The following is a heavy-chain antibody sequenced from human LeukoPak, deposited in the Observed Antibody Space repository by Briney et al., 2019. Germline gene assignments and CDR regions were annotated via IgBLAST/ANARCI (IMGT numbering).Heavy chain of an antibody. CDR2: ISAYNGNT. CDR1: GYTFIHYG. CDR3: ARDPTFYDQFDVFYFDY. V-gene: IGHV1-18*01. J-gene: IGHJ4*02. D-gene: IGHD5/OR15-5a*01. Sequence: APVKVCCKASGYTFIHYGIRWGREAPGHGVGWRGWISAYNGNTNHAQKIQGRVTMTTDTSTSKAYMELRSLRSDDTAVYYCARDPTFYDQFDVFYFDYWGQGTLVTVSS.